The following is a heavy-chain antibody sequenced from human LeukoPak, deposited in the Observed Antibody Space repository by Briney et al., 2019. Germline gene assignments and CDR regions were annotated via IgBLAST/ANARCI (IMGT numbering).Heavy chain of an antibody. V-gene: IGHV1-2*02. CDR3: ARDLEGYYYASGNYPQ. CDR2: INPNSGGT. J-gene: IGHJ4*02. D-gene: IGHD3-10*01. Sequence: ASVKVSFKASGYSFTGYYIRWVRQAPGQGLEWMGLINPNSGGTDYAQKFQGRVTMTRDTSISTAFMELSSLRSDDTAVYYCARDLEGYYYASGNYPQWGQGTLVTVSS. CDR1: GYSFTGYY.